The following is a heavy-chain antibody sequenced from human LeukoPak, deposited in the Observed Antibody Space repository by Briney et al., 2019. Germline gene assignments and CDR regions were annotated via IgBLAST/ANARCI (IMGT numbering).Heavy chain of an antibody. V-gene: IGHV1-69*02. CDR1: GGTFSSYT. CDR3: ARGGCSSTSCPYYFDY. CDR2: IIPILGIA. D-gene: IGHD2-2*01. Sequence: SVKVSCKASGGTFSSYTISWVRQAPGQGLEWVGRIIPILGIANYAQKFQGRVTITPDKSTSTAYMELSSLRSEDTAVYYCARGGCSSTSCPYYFDYWGQGTLVTVSS. J-gene: IGHJ4*02.